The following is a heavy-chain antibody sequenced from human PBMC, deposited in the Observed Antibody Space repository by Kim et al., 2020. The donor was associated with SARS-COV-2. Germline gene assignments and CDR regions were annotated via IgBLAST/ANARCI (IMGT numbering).Heavy chain of an antibody. CDR1: GDSVSDNSTI. Sequence: SQTLSLTCAISGDSVSDNSTIWNWIRQSPSRGLEWLGRTYYRSEWRHDYAVSVKSRIIISPDTSKNQFSLQLNSLTPGDTAVYYCARTTPNSRFFDFWGQGTLVTVSS. V-gene: IGHV6-1*01. CDR2: TYYRSEWRH. D-gene: IGHD1-26*01. J-gene: IGHJ4*02. CDR3: ARTTPNSRFFDF.